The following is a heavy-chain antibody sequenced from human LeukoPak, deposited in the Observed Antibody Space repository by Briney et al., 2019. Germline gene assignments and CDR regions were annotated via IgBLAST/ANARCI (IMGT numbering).Heavy chain of an antibody. J-gene: IGHJ6*03. CDR2: IIPIFGTA. V-gene: IGHV1-69*01. Sequence: SVKVSCKASGGTFSSYAISWVRQAPGQGLEWMRGIIPIFGTANYAQKFRGRVTITADESTSTAYMELSSLRSEDTAVYYCARTRWELLYYMDVWGKGTTVTVSS. D-gene: IGHD1-26*01. CDR3: ARTRWELLYYMDV. CDR1: GGTFSSYA.